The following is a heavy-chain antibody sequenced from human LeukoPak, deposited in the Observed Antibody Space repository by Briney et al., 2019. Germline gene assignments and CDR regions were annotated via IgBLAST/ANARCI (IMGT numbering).Heavy chain of an antibody. D-gene: IGHD7-27*01. Sequence: GGSLRLSCSASRFTFSSYAMSWVRQAPVKGLEWVSAISGSGGSTYYADSVKGRFTISRDNSKNTLYLQMNSLRAEDTAVYYCAKIQPSNWEGGYWGQGTLVTVPS. CDR1: RFTFSSYA. CDR2: ISGSGGST. CDR3: AKIQPSNWEGGY. V-gene: IGHV3-23*01. J-gene: IGHJ4*02.